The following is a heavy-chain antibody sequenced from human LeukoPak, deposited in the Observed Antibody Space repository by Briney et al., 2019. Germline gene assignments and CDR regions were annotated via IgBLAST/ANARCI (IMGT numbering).Heavy chain of an antibody. V-gene: IGHV4-34*01. J-gene: IGHJ4*02. Sequence: SETLSLTCAVYGGSFSGYYWSWIRQPPGKGLEWIGEINHSGSTNYNPSLKSRVTISVDKSKNQFSLKLSSVTAADTAVYYCARRAEWELPVGFDYWGQGTLVTVSS. CDR3: ARRAEWELPVGFDY. CDR1: GGSFSGYY. D-gene: IGHD1-26*01. CDR2: INHSGST.